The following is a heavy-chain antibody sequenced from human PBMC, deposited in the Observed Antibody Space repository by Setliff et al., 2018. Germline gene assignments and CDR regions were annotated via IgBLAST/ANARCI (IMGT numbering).Heavy chain of an antibody. V-gene: IGHV4-39*07. Sequence: LSLTCTVSGGSVSNSGFFWGWLRQAPGKGLEWIGNIYDSGSSNYNASLKSRLIITRDTSKNQISLKLTSVTAADTAVYYCARMSGFQYMDVWGKGTTVTVSS. CDR2: IYDSGSS. CDR1: GGSVSNSGFF. J-gene: IGHJ6*03. CDR3: ARMSGFQYMDV. D-gene: IGHD3-3*01.